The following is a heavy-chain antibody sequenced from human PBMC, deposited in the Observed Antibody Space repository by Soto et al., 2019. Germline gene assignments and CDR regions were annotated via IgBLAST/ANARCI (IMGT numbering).Heavy chain of an antibody. D-gene: IGHD6-19*01. CDR2: IKQDGSEK. V-gene: IGHV3-7*04. CDR1: GFTFSSYW. CDR3: ARSLGIAVSGTFDY. Sequence: EVQLVESGGGLVQPGGSLRLSCAASGFTFSSYWMSWVRQAPGKGLEWVANIKQDGSEKYYVDSVKGRFTISRDNAKNSLYLQMNSLRAEDTAVYYCARSLGIAVSGTFDYWGQGTLVTVSS. J-gene: IGHJ4*02.